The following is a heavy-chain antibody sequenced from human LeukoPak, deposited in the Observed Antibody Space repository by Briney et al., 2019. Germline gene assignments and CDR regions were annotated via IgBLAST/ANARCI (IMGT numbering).Heavy chain of an antibody. Sequence: TGGSLRLSCAASGFTFSAAWMNWVRQAPGKGLEWVGRIKSKSNGGTTDFAAPVRGRFTISRDDSKNTLNLQVDSLRTEDTAVYYCVADLPGTNSPYFDYWGQGTLVTVSS. J-gene: IGHJ4*02. D-gene: IGHD4/OR15-4a*01. CDR2: IKSKSNGGTT. V-gene: IGHV3-15*01. CDR3: VADLPGTNSPYFDY. CDR1: GFTFSAAW.